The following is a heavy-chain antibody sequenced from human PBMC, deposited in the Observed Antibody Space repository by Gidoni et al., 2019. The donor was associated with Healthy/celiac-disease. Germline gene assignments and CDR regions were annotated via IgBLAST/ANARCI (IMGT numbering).Heavy chain of an antibody. D-gene: IGHD6-19*01. V-gene: IGHV3-23*01. J-gene: IGHJ5*02. CDR1: GFTFSSYA. Sequence: EVQLLESGGGLVQPGGSLRLSCAASGFTFSSYAMSWVRQAPGKGLEWVSAISGSGGSTYYADSVKGRFTISRDNSKNTLYLQMNSLRAEDTAAYYCAKGGWYRLGEDWFDPWGQGTLVTVSS. CDR2: ISGSGGST. CDR3: AKGGWYRLGEDWFDP.